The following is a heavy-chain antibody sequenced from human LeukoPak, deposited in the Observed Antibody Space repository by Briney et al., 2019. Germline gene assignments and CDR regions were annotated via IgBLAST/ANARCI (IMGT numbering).Heavy chain of an antibody. CDR1: GLTVGSNY. CDR3: ARRGDNDGWFDY. J-gene: IGHJ4*02. CDR2: ISTGGAT. Sequence: GGSLRLSCAVSGLTVGSNYMSWVRHAPGKGLEWVSLISTGGATDYADSVKGRFIISRDNSKNTLYLQMNSLRVEDTAVYYCARRGDNDGWFDYWGQGTLVTVS. D-gene: IGHD5-24*01. V-gene: IGHV3-66*01.